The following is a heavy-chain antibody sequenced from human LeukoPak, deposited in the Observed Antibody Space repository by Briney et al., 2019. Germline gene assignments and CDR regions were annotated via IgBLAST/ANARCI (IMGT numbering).Heavy chain of an antibody. Sequence: GGSLRLSCAASGFPLSSFAMSWVRQAPGKGLEWVSSVNGPGGSTWYADSVKGRFTISRDNAKNTLYLQMNSLRAEDTAVYYCARVWLAEGDYWGQGTLVTVSS. V-gene: IGHV3-23*01. D-gene: IGHD6-19*01. CDR2: VNGPGGST. CDR3: ARVWLAEGDY. J-gene: IGHJ4*02. CDR1: GFPLSSFA.